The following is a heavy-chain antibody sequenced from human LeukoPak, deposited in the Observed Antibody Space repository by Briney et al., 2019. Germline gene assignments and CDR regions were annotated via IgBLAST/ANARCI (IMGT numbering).Heavy chain of an antibody. D-gene: IGHD1-26*01. CDR3: ARGPGPIAGAKNPFDI. CDR2: ISYDGSNK. Sequence: PGGSLRLSCAASGFTFSAYAMHWVRQAPGKGLEWVAVISYDGSNKYYAGSVKGRFTISGDKSKDTLYLQMNSLRPEDTAVYYCARGPGPIAGAKNPFDIWGQGTMVTVSS. CDR1: GFTFSAYA. V-gene: IGHV3-30*01. J-gene: IGHJ3*02.